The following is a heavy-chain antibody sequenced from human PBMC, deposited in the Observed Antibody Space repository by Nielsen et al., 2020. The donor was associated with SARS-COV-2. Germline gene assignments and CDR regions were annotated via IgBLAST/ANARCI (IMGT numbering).Heavy chain of an antibody. CDR2: IKSKPNGGTT. J-gene: IGHJ4*02. CDR1: GFTFSNAW. Sequence: GESLKISCVGSGFTFSNAWMNWVRQAPGKGLEWVGRIKSKPNGGTTDYAAPVKGRFTISRDDSKNTLYLQMNSLKTEDTAVYYCTTRATEGLDYWGQGTLVTVSS. CDR3: TTRATEGLDY. V-gene: IGHV3-15*01.